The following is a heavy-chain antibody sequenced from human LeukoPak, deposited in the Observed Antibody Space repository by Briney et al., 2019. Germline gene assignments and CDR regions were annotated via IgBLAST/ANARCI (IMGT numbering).Heavy chain of an antibody. J-gene: IGHJ4*02. CDR2: ISSSGSTI. V-gene: IGHV3-48*03. CDR1: GFTFSSYE. D-gene: IGHD6-19*01. Sequence: GGSLRLSCAASGFTFSSYEMNWVRQAPGKGLEWVSYISSSGSTIYYADSVKGRFTISRDNAKNSLYLQMNSLRAEDTAVYYCARESRGWGLDPFDYWGQGTLVTVSS. CDR3: ARESRGWGLDPFDY.